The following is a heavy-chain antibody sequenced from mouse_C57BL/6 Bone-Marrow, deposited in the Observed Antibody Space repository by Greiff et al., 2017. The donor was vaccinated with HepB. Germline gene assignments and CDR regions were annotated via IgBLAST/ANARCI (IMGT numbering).Heavy chain of an antibody. CDR1: GFTFSDYG. CDR2: ISSGSSTI. V-gene: IGHV5-17*01. Sequence: EVKLVESGGGLVKPGGSLKLSCAASGFTFSDYGMHWVRQAPEKGLEWVAYISSGSSTIYYADTVKGRFTISRDDAKNTLFLQMTSLRSEDTAMYYCATYYYAMDYWGQGTSVTVSS. CDR3: ATYYYAMDY. J-gene: IGHJ4*01.